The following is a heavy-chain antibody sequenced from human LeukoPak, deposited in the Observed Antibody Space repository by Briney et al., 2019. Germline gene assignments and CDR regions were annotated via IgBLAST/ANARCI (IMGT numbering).Heavy chain of an antibody. V-gene: IGHV3-7*01. Sequence: GGSLRLSCAASGFTFSTYEMNWVRQAPGKGLEWVANIKQDGSEKYYVDSMKGRFTISRDNAKNSLYLQMNSLRAEDTAVYYCARQLGGYSYGYYYYMDVWGKGTTVTVSS. J-gene: IGHJ6*03. CDR2: IKQDGSEK. CDR3: ARQLGGYSYGYYYYMDV. D-gene: IGHD5-18*01. CDR1: GFTFSTYE.